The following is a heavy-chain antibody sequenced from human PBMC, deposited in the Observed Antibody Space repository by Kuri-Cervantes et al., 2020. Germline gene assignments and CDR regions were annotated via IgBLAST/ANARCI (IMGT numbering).Heavy chain of an antibody. D-gene: IGHD1-14*01. J-gene: IGHJ4*02. CDR2: ITGPTSAT. V-gene: IGHV3-48*01. CDR1: GLTLTGYG. CDR3: AKDIREPYAEYYFDS. Sequence: GGSLRLSCVASGLTLTGYGMNWVRQVPGQGLEWISHITGPTSATYYADSVKGRFTISRDNAKNSLYLQMNSLRPEDTALYYCAKDIREPYAEYYFDSWGQGTLVTVSS.